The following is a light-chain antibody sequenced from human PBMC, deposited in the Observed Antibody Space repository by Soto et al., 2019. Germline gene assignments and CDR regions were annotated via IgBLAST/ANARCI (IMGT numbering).Light chain of an antibody. V-gene: IGKV1-5*01. CDR1: QSISSW. CDR2: DAS. CDR3: QQPGT. Sequence: DIQMTQSPSTLSASVGDRVTITCRASQSISSWLAWYQQKPGKAPKLLIYDASSLESRVPSRFSGSGSGTEFTLTISSLQPDDFATYYCQQPGTFGQGTKVEIK. J-gene: IGKJ1*01.